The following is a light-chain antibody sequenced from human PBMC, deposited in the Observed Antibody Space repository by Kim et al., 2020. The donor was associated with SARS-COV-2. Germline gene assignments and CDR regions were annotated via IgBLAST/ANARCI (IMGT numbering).Light chain of an antibody. CDR2: GKN. CDR3: NSRDSNDNVV. V-gene: IGLV3-19*01. CDR1: ILISYS. Sequence: DVEQTETIALAGKILISYSGTWYQQTPGPAPISVSYGKNNRPTGSPDLFAASIAGNTASLTITGTQTGDEADYYCNSRDSNDNVVFGGGTKLTVL. J-gene: IGLJ2*01.